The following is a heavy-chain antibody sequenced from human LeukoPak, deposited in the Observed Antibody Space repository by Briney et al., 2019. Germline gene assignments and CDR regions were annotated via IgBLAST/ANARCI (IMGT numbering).Heavy chain of an antibody. CDR3: ARASGIVATGREDWYDP. Sequence: GGSLRLSCAASGFTFSNYEMNWVRQAPGKGLEWVSYIRSSGSNKYYADSVKGRFTISRDDAKNSLFLQMNSLRVEDTAVYYCARASGIVATGREDWYDPWGQGTLVTVSS. D-gene: IGHD6-13*01. J-gene: IGHJ5*02. CDR1: GFTFSNYE. V-gene: IGHV3-48*03. CDR2: IRSSGSNK.